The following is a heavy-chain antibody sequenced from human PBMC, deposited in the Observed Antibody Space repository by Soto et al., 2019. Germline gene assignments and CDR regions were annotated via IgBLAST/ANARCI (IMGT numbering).Heavy chain of an antibody. V-gene: IGHV3-30*18. J-gene: IGHJ3*02. Sequence: QVPLVESGGGVVQPGRSLRLSCAASGFTFSSYGMHWVRQAPGKGLEWVAVISYDGSNKYYTDSVKGRFTISRDSSKNTLYLQMNSLRAEDTAVYYCAKVGQQWLVMGDFDAFDIWGQGTMVTVSS. D-gene: IGHD6-19*01. CDR2: ISYDGSNK. CDR3: AKVGQQWLVMGDFDAFDI. CDR1: GFTFSSYG.